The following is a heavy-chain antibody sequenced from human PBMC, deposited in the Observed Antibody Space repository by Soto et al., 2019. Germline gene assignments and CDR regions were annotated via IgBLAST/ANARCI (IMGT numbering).Heavy chain of an antibody. V-gene: IGHV4-39*01. CDR3: ARPRHYGSGSAVPPRESAMAV. CDR1: GGSISSSNSY. Sequence: QLQLQESGPGLVKPSETLSLTCTVSGGSISSSNSYWGWIRQPPGKGLEWIGSIYYTGSTYYNPYLKSRVQISADKSENQFALTLSSVTAADTAVYYCARPRHYGSGSAVPPRESAMAVWGQGTTVTVSS. D-gene: IGHD3-10*01. CDR2: IYYTGST. J-gene: IGHJ6*02.